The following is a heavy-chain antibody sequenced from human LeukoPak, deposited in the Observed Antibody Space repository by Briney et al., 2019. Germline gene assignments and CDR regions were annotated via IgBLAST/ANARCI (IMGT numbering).Heavy chain of an antibody. V-gene: IGHV3-7*01. CDR2: IKQDGGEK. Sequence: GVSLTLSCAASEFTFSNYWMSWVRQAPGEGLEGVAYIKQDGGEKNYVDSVKGRFTISRDNAKNTLYLQMNSLRAEDTAVYYCARSSSAWVLLRVAFDYWGQGTLDTVSS. D-gene: IGHD1-26*01. CDR3: ARSSSAWVLLRVAFDY. J-gene: IGHJ4*02. CDR1: EFTFSNYW.